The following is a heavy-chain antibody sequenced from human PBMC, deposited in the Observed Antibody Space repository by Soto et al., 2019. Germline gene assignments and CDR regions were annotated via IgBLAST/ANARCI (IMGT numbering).Heavy chain of an antibody. J-gene: IGHJ6*02. CDR3: TTHSSGWRYSYYYYGMGV. D-gene: IGHD6-19*01. CDR1: GFAFSNAW. CDR2: IKSKTDGGTT. V-gene: IGHV3-15*07. Sequence: GGSLRLSCAGSGFAFSNAWINWVRQAPGKGLEWVGRIKSKTDGGTTDYAAPVKGRFTISRDDSKNTLYLQMNSLKTEDTAGYYCTTHSSGWRYSYYYYGMGVWSQGTTGTVSS.